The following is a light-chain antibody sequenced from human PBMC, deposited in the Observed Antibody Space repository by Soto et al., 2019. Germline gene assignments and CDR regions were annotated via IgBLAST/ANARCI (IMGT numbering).Light chain of an antibody. CDR1: SSDDGDYNY. CDR2: DVT. J-gene: IGLJ1*01. V-gene: IGLV2-14*01. Sequence: QSALTQPASVSGSPGQSIIISCTGSSSDDGDYNYVSWYQQHPGKAPKLIIYDVTSRPSGVSNRFSGSKSGNTASLTVSGLQAEDEADYYCSSWSSTGTTALYVFGTGTKVTVL. CDR3: SSWSSTGTTALYV.